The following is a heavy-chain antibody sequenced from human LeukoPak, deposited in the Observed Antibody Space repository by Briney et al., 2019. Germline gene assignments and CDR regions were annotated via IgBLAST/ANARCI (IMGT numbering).Heavy chain of an antibody. V-gene: IGHV3-30*03. Sequence: PGGSLRLSCAASGFTFSSYGMPWVRQAPGKGLEWVAVISYDGSNKYYADSVKGRFTISRDNSKNTLYLQMNSLRAEDTAVYYCITTFQDMADWGQGTLVTVSS. CDR1: GFTFSSYG. CDR2: ISYDGSNK. CDR3: ITTFQDMAD. D-gene: IGHD3-10*02. J-gene: IGHJ4*02.